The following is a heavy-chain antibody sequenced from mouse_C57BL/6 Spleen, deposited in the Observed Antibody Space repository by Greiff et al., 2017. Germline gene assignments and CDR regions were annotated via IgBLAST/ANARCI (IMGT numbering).Heavy chain of an antibody. J-gene: IGHJ1*03. CDR1: GYAFSSYW. Sequence: VQLQQSGAELVKPGASVKISCKASGYAFSSYWMNWVKQRPGKGLEWIGQIYPGDGDTNYNGKFKGKATLTAAKSSSTAYMQLSSLTSEDSAVYFCARAGTNWYFDVWGTGTTVTVSS. CDR2: IYPGDGDT. D-gene: IGHD4-1*01. V-gene: IGHV1-80*01. CDR3: ARAGTNWYFDV.